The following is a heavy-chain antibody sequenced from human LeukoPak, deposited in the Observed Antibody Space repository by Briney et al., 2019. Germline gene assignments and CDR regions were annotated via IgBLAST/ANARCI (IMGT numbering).Heavy chain of an antibody. D-gene: IGHD4-23*01. CDR3: ARDLGRYGGKTEFDY. CDR2: ISYEGSNK. J-gene: IGHJ4*02. CDR1: GFSFSSYA. Sequence: GGPLRLSCAASGFSFSSYAMHWVRHTPDKGLEWVGVISYEGSNKYYADSVKGRFSISRDNSKHTLFLQMNSLRAEDTAVFYCARDLGRYGGKTEFDYCGQGNLVTVSS. V-gene: IGHV3-30*14.